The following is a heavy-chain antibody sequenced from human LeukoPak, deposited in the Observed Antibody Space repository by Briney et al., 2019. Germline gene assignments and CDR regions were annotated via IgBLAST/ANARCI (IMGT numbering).Heavy chain of an antibody. CDR2: ITGTGST. CDR3: AKFTVTTTAAYDI. D-gene: IGHD4-17*01. J-gene: IGHJ3*02. CDR1: GFTFNNFA. V-gene: IGHV3-23*01. Sequence: GGSLRLSSAASGFTFNNFAMNWVRQAPGKGLEWVSAITGTGSTYYADSVRGRFTISRDISTAILFLQMNSLRGEDTALYYCAKFTVTTTAAYDIWGRGTVVTISS.